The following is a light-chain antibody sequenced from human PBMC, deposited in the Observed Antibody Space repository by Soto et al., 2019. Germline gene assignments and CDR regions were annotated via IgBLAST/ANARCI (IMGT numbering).Light chain of an antibody. CDR1: HSVFTN. J-gene: IGKJ4*01. CDR3: QQYNDWPLPT. CDR2: GAS. Sequence: EIVMTQSPATLFVSPGERVTLSCRASHSVFTNLAWYQHKPGQAPRLLIYGASTRAAGIPARFSGSGSGTGFTITISSLQSEDFAFYSCQQYNDWPLPTFGGGTKVEIK. V-gene: IGKV3-15*01.